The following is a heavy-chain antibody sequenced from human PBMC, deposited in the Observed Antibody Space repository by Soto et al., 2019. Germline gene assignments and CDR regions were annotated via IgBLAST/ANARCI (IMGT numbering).Heavy chain of an antibody. CDR2: VSGSGRRT. Sequence: EVQLLQSGGGSVRPGGSLTLSCEASGSSISTYPMNWIRHAPGKGLELVSTVSGSGRRTYYADSVKGRFTVSRDNSQNTVRLHMSGLRADDTATYFCAKDQEFGSSSYETGMDVWGQGPTVVVSS. V-gene: IGHV3-23*01. CDR1: GSSISTYP. D-gene: IGHD3-10*01. J-gene: IGHJ6*02. CDR3: AKDQEFGSSSYETGMDV.